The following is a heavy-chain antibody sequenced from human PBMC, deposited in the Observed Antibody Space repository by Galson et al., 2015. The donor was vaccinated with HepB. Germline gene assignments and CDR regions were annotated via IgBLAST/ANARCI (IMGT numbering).Heavy chain of an antibody. V-gene: IGHV3-7*03. D-gene: IGHD6-19*01. CDR2: IKQDGSEK. Sequence: SLRLSCAASGFTFSSYWMSWVRQAPGKGLEWVANIKQDGSEKYYVDSVKGRFTISRDNAKNSLYLQMNSLRAEDTAVYYCARDEGGRYSSGWYRFDPWGQGTLVTVSS. J-gene: IGHJ5*02. CDR3: ARDEGGRYSSGWYRFDP. CDR1: GFTFSSYW.